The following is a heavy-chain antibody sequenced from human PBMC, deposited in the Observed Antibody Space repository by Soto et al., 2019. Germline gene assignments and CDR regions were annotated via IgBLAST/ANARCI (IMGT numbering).Heavy chain of an antibody. D-gene: IGHD3-10*01. CDR2: IIPIFGTA. V-gene: IGHV1-69*13. Sequence: SVKVSCKASGGTFSSYAISWVRQAPGQGLEWMGGIIPIFGTANYAQKFQGRVTITADESTSTAYMELSSLRSEDTAVYYCARDKAGRRFGELLGGMDVWGQGTTVTVSS. CDR1: GGTFSSYA. J-gene: IGHJ6*02. CDR3: ARDKAGRRFGELLGGMDV.